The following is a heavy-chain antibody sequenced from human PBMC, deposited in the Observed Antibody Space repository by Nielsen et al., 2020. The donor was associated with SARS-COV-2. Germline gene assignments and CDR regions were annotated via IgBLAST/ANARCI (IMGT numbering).Heavy chain of an antibody. D-gene: IGHD6-13*01. V-gene: IGHV1-3*01. CDR2: INAGNGNT. Sequence: ASVKVSCKASGYTFSIYAMHWVRQAPGQSLEWMGWINAGNGNTKYSQKFQGRVTITRDTSAGTAYMELSSLRSEDTAVYYCAREPYSSSWYGDYWGQGTLVTVSS. J-gene: IGHJ4*02. CDR1: GYTFSIYA. CDR3: AREPYSSSWYGDY.